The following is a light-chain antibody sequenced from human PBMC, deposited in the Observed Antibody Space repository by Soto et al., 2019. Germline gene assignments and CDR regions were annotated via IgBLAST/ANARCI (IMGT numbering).Light chain of an antibody. Sequence: EIVMTQSPATLSLSPGERATLSCRASLSVSSDLAWYRQKPGQAPRLLIYRAFTRATGIPARFSGSGSGTEFTLTITSLQSEDFAVYYCQEYNNWRPITFGGGTKVDI. CDR2: RAF. CDR3: QEYNNWRPIT. V-gene: IGKV3-15*01. J-gene: IGKJ4*01. CDR1: LSVSSD.